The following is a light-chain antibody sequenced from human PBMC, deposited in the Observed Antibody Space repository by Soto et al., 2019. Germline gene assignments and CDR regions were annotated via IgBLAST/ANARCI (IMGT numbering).Light chain of an antibody. Sequence: QSPSSHYKKIGDRVSITCRASQGISSALAWYQHKPGKAPKILIYDASSLQSGVPSRFSGSESGTECTLTISSLQPEDFATYYCQQLKTYPFTFGQGTRMEIK. J-gene: IGKJ5*01. CDR3: QQLKTYPFT. CDR2: DAS. V-gene: IGKV1-13*02. CDR1: QGISSA.